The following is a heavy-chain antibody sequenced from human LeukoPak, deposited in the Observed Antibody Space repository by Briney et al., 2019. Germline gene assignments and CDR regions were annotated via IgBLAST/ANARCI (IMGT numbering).Heavy chain of an antibody. V-gene: IGHV3-23*01. CDR2: ISGSGGST. Sequence: GGSLRLSCAASGFTFSSYAMSWVRQAPGKGLQWVSAISGSGGSTYYADSVKGRFTISRDNSKNTLYLQMNSLRAEDTAVYYCAKKRGGYSYGIDYWGQGTLVTVSS. D-gene: IGHD5-18*01. J-gene: IGHJ4*02. CDR3: AKKRGGYSYGIDY. CDR1: GFTFSSYA.